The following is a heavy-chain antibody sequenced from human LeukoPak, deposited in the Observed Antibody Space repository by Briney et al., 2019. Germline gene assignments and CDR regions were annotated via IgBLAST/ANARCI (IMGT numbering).Heavy chain of an antibody. D-gene: IGHD3-10*01. CDR2: IFYSGST. CDR3: ARQSIATVRGVRYHYGMDV. CDR1: GGSTSDASSITGSSAF. Sequence: SETLSLTCSVSGGSTSDASSITGSSAFWGWIRQPPGKGLEWIGSIFYSGSTYYNPSLKSRVTMSVDTSKNQFSLTLSSVTAADTAVYYCARQSIATVRGVRYHYGMDVWGQGTTVTVSS. V-gene: IGHV4-39*01. J-gene: IGHJ6*02.